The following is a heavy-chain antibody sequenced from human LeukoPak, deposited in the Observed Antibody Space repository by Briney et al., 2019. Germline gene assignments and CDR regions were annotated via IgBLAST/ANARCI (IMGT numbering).Heavy chain of an antibody. D-gene: IGHD4-23*01. V-gene: IGHV4-39*01. Sequence: SETLSLTCTVSGGSISSSTFHWGWIRQPPGKGLEWIGSMSYSGNTYYNPSLKSRVTISVDTSKNQFSLKLSSVTAADTAVYYCARRKGGYSYYYYYMDVWGKGTTVTVSS. J-gene: IGHJ6*03. CDR2: MSYSGNT. CDR3: ARRKGGYSYYYYYMDV. CDR1: GGSISSSTFH.